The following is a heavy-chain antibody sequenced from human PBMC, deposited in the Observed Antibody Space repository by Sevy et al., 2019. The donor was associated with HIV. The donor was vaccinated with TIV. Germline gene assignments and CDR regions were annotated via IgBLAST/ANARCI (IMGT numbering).Heavy chain of an antibody. CDR3: TRDMYGIDY. V-gene: IGHV3-74*01. D-gene: IGHD2-8*01. CDR1: GFTFTNYW. J-gene: IGHJ4*02. Sequence: GGYLRLSCAASGFTFTNYWMHWVRQAPGKGLVWVSRVDNDGSGTNYADSVKVRFTISRDNAKNTVYLQMNSLRAEDTAVYYCTRDMYGIDYWGQGTLVTVSS. CDR2: VDNDGSGT.